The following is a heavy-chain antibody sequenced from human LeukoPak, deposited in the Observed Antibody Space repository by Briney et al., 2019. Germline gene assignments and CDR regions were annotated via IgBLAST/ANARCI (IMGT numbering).Heavy chain of an antibody. CDR1: GYTFTGYY. CDR3: ARDRSEQQLVLTYWFDP. J-gene: IGHJ5*02. Sequence: ASVKVSCKASGYTFTGYYMHWVRQAPGQGLEWMGWINPNSGGTNYAQKFQGRVTMTRDTSISTAYMELSRLRSDDTAVYYCARDRSEQQLVLTYWFDPWGQGTLVTVPS. V-gene: IGHV1-2*02. CDR2: INPNSGGT. D-gene: IGHD6-13*01.